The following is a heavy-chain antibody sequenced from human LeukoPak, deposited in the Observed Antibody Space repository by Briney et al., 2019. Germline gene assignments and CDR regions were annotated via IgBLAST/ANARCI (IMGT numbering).Heavy chain of an antibody. CDR1: GDSVSSGSGG. D-gene: IGHD3-10*01. Sequence: SQTLSLTCDISGDSVSSGSGGWNWIRQSPSRGLEWLGRIYYRSQWYNDDAVSVKGRISINPDTAKNQFSLHLNSVTPDDTALYYCARAVLWFGDLDYYYYMDVWGKGTTVTVSS. J-gene: IGHJ6*03. V-gene: IGHV6-1*01. CDR3: ARAVLWFGDLDYYYYMDV. CDR2: IYYRSQWYN.